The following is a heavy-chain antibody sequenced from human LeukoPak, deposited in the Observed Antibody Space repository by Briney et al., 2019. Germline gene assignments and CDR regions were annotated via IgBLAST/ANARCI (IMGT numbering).Heavy chain of an antibody. Sequence: GGSLRLSCIVSGFTFSRYVMNWVRQAPGKGLEWVSSISSSSSYIYYADSVKGRFTISRDNAKNSLYLQMNSLRAEDTAVYYCARTAESGRYSGMDVWGQGTTVTVSS. CDR1: GFTFSRYV. J-gene: IGHJ6*02. V-gene: IGHV3-21*01. D-gene: IGHD3-10*01. CDR3: ARTAESGRYSGMDV. CDR2: ISSSSSYI.